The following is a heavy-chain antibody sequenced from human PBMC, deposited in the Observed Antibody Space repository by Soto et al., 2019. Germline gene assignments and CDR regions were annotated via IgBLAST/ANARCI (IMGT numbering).Heavy chain of an antibody. CDR3: ARRPPYSNYGDY. Sequence: QITLKEAGPTLVKPTQTLTLTCTFSGFSLTTSGVGVGWIRQPPGKALEWLALIYWNDDQRYSPSLRTRLAIAKDTSKNHVVLTITNLNPVDTSTYFCARRPPYSNYGDYWGQGALVTVSS. V-gene: IGHV2-5*01. CDR2: IYWNDDQ. CDR1: GFSLTTSGVG. D-gene: IGHD4-4*01. J-gene: IGHJ4*02.